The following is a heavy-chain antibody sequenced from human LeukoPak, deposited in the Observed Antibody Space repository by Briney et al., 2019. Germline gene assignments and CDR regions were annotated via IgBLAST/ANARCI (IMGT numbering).Heavy chain of an antibody. CDR3: AREGIAAVDAFDI. CDR2: ISSSSSYI. D-gene: IGHD6-13*01. V-gene: IGHV3-21*01. CDR1: GFTFSSYS. Sequence: GGSLRLSCAASGFTFSSYSMNWVRQAPGKGLEWVSSISSSSSYIYYADSVKGRFTISRHNAKNSLYLQMNSLRAEDTAVYYCAREGIAAVDAFDIWGQGTMVTVSS. J-gene: IGHJ3*02.